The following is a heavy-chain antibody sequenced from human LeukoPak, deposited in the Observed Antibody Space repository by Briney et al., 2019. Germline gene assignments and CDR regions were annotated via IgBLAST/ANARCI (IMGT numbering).Heavy chain of an antibody. D-gene: IGHD3-10*01. J-gene: IGHJ4*02. CDR1: GFTFSSYA. CDR3: ARDSGIPGEYYFDY. V-gene: IGHV3-64*02. Sequence: GGSLRLSCAASGFTFSSYAMHWVRQAPGKGLEYVSAISSNGGSTYYADSVKGRFTISRDNSKNTLYLQMGSLRAEDMAVYYCARDSGIPGEYYFDYWGQGTPVTVSS. CDR2: ISSNGGST.